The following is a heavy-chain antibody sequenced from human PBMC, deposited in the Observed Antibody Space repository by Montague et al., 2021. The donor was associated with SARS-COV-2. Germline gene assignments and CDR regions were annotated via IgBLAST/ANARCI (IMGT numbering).Heavy chain of an antibody. CDR3: ARRVTGTTVHYYYYGMDV. Sequence: SETLSLTCTVSGASISSSSYYWGWIRQPPGKGLEWIGSIHYSGSTYYNPSLKSRVTISVDTSKNQFSLKLSSVTAADTAVYYCARRVTGTTVHYYYYGMDVWGQGTPVTVSS. CDR1: GASISSSSYY. D-gene: IGHD1-1*01. J-gene: IGHJ6*02. V-gene: IGHV4-39*01. CDR2: IHYSGST.